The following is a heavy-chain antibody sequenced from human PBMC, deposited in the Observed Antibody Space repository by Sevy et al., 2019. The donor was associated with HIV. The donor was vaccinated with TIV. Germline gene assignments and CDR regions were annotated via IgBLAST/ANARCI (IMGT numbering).Heavy chain of an antibody. Sequence: GGSLRLSCAASGFTFSDYYMSWIRQAPGKGLEWVSYISSSGSTIYYADSVKGRFTISRDNAKNSLYLQMNSLRAEDTAVYYCAREFARDITGTRRGMDVWGQGTTVTVSS. D-gene: IGHD1-20*01. J-gene: IGHJ6*02. V-gene: IGHV3-11*01. CDR1: GFTFSDYY. CDR3: AREFARDITGTRRGMDV. CDR2: ISSSGSTI.